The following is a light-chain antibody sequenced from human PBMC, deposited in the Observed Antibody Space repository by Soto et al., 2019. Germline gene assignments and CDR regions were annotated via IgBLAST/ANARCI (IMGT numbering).Light chain of an antibody. J-gene: IGKJ4*01. CDR3: QQCNAHHPLT. CDR1: QGISND. CDR2: DAS. V-gene: IGKV1-13*02. Sequence: AIQLSQSPSSLSASVGDSVAITCRASQGISNDLAWYQQKPGKAPKLLIYDASTLESGVPSRFSGSGSGTDFTLTISSLQPEDFANYYCQQCNAHHPLTFGGGTKVDI.